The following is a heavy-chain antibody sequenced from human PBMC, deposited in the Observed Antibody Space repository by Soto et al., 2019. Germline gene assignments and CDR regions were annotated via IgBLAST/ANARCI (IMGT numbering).Heavy chain of an antibody. CDR3: AREVGRGSGSYYLDY. V-gene: IGHV3-74*03. D-gene: IGHD3-16*01. J-gene: IGHJ4*02. CDR1: GFTFSMYW. Sequence: GGSLRLSCAASGFTFSMYWMHWVRQAPGKGLLWVSRINGDGTDTTYADSVKGRFTISRDNAKNTVYLQMNGLRAEDTAVYYCAREVGRGSGSYYLDYWGQETLVTVS. CDR2: INGDGTDT.